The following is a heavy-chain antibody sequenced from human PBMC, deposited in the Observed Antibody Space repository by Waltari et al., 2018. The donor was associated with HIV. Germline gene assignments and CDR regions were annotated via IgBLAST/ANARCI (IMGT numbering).Heavy chain of an antibody. V-gene: IGHV3-7*01. J-gene: IGHJ4*02. CDR3: ARDRSRYYDSSGTLDY. Sequence: EVKLVETGGGLVQPGGSLSLYCEAPGFMLSSYMMSSVRQAPGKGLEWVANIKQEGSEKYYVDSVKGRFTISRDNAKNSLYLQMNSLRAEDTALYYCARDRSRYYDSSGTLDYWGQGTLVTVSS. CDR2: IKQEGSEK. CDR1: GFMLSSYM. D-gene: IGHD3-22*01.